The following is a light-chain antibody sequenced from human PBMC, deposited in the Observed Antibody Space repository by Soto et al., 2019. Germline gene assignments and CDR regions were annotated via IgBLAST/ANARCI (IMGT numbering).Light chain of an antibody. CDR3: QQYNNWPQIT. J-gene: IGKJ5*01. CDR1: QSVSSN. Sequence: EIVMTQSPATLSVSPGEGVTLSCRPSQSVSSNLAWYQTRPGQAPRLIIYGASTRATGIPDRFSGSGSGTEFTLTIRRLQSEDFAVYYCQQYNNWPQITFGQGTRRENK. V-gene: IGKV3-15*01. CDR2: GAS.